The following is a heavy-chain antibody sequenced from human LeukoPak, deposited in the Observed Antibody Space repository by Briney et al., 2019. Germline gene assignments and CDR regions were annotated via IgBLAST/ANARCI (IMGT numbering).Heavy chain of an antibody. CDR2: IKQDGSEK. V-gene: IGHV3-7*01. Sequence: GGSLRLSCAASGFTFSSYWMSWVRQAPGKGREWVANIKQDGSEKYYVDSVKGRFTISRDNAKNSLYLQMNSLRAEDTAVYYCARDLGITMVRGAAGYWGQGTLVTVSS. D-gene: IGHD3-10*01. CDR3: ARDLGITMVRGAAGY. J-gene: IGHJ4*02. CDR1: GFTFSSYW.